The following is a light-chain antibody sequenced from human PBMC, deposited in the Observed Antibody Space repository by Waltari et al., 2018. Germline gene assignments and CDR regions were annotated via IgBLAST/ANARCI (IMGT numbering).Light chain of an antibody. J-gene: IGLJ3*02. CDR1: RPNIGRDN. CDR2: RDN. CDR3: AAWDDSLSCWV. Sequence: SVLTQTPSASGPPGQRDPPSCPGARPNIGRDNLYWYQQLPGTAPKLLIYRDNQRPSGVPDRFSGSNAGTSASLAISGLRSEDEADYYCAAWDDSLSCWVFGGGTKLSVL. V-gene: IGLV1-47*01.